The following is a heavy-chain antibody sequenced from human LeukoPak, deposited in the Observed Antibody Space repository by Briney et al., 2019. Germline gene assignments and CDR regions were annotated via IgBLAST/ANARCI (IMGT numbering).Heavy chain of an antibody. CDR2: ISSSSSYI. J-gene: IGHJ3*02. D-gene: IGHD6-13*01. V-gene: IGHV3-21*01. CDR1: GFTFSSYS. CDR3: ARTMSSSWGTVDAFDI. Sequence: PGGSLLLSCAASGFTFSSYSMNWVRQAPGKGLEGVSSISSSSSYIYYAASVKGRFTISRDNAKNSLYLQMNSLRAEDTAVYYCARTMSSSWGTVDAFDIWGQGTMVTVSS.